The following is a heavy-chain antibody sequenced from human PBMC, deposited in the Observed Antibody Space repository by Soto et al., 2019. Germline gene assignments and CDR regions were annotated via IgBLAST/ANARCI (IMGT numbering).Heavy chain of an antibody. J-gene: IGHJ6*02. CDR1: GGSFSGYY. D-gene: IGHD6-19*01. CDR3: ARGSAVAGKVGNGMDV. Sequence: PSETLSLTCAVYGGSFSGYYWSWIRQPPGKGLEWIGEINHSGSTNYNPSLKSRVTISVDTSKNQFSLKLSSVTAADTAVYYCARGSAVAGKVGNGMDVWGQGTTVTVSS. V-gene: IGHV4-34*01. CDR2: INHSGST.